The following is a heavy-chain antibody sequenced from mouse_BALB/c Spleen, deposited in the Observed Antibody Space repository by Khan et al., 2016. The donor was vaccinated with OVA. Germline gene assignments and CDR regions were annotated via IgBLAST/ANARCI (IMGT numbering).Heavy chain of an antibody. CDR1: GYTFTSHT. J-gene: IGHJ4*01. D-gene: IGHD2-12*01. Sequence: VQLQQSGAELARPGASVKMSCKASGYTFTSHTMHWVKQRPGQGLEWIGYINPRRGYTNYNQKFNDKATLTADKSSSTAYMQLSSLTSEDSAVYYCARRTTEYGMDYWGQGTSVTVSS. CDR2: INPRRGYT. CDR3: ARRTTEYGMDY. V-gene: IGHV1-4*01.